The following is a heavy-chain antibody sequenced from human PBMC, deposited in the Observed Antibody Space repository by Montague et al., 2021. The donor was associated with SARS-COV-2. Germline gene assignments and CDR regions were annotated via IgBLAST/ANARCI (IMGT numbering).Heavy chain of an antibody. CDR1: GFTLSSYG. D-gene: IGHD6-19*01. CDR3: ARDNAVAGSDPPTDY. Sequence: SLRLSCAASGFTLSSYGMHWVRQAPGKGLEWVAVIWYDGSNKYYADSVKGRFTISRDNSKNTLYLQMNSLRAEDTAVYYCARDNAVAGSDPPTDYWGQGTLVTVSS. V-gene: IGHV3-33*01. J-gene: IGHJ4*02. CDR2: IWYDGSNK.